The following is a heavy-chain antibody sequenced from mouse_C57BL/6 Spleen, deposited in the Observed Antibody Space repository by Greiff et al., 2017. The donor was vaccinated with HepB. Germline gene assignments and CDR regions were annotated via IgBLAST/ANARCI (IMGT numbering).Heavy chain of an antibody. CDR3: ARDRRRTGTRYFDV. V-gene: IGHV5-4*01. D-gene: IGHD4-1*01. Sequence: EVQVVESGGGLVKPGGSLKLSCAASGFTFSSYAMSWVRQTPEKRLEWVATISDGGSYTYYPDNAKNNLYLQMSHLKSEDTAMYYCARDRRRTGTRYFDVWGTGTTVTVSS. CDR2: ISDGGSYT. CDR1: GFTFSSYA. J-gene: IGHJ1*03.